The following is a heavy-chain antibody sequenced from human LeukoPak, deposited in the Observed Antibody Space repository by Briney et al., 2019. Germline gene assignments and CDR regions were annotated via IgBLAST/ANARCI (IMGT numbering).Heavy chain of an antibody. V-gene: IGHV3-30-3*01. J-gene: IGHJ3*01. CDR3: AETYSSSP. CDR2: ISYDGSNK. CDR1: GFTFSSYA. D-gene: IGHD3-22*01. Sequence: GGSLRLSCAASGFTFSSYAMHWVRQAPGKGLELVAVISYDGSNKYYADSVKGRFTISRDNSKNTLYLQMNSLRAEDTAVYYCAETYSSSPWGQGTMVTVSS.